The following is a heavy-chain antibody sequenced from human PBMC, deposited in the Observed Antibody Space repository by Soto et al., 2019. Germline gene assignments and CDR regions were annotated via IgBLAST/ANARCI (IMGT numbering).Heavy chain of an antibody. CDR1: GGSISSSSYY. Sequence: SETLSLTCTVSGGSISSSSYYWGWIRQPPGKGLEWIGSIYYSGSTYYNPSLKSRVTISVDTSKNQFSLKLSSVTAADTAVYYCARHTVTDYYYYYMDVWGKGTTVTVSS. J-gene: IGHJ6*03. V-gene: IGHV4-39*01. CDR2: IYYSGST. D-gene: IGHD4-4*01. CDR3: ARHTVTDYYYYYMDV.